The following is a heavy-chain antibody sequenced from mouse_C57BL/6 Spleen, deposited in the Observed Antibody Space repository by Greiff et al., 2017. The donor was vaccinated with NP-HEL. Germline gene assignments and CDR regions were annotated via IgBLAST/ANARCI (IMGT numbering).Heavy chain of an antibody. CDR1: GYAFSSSW. CDR3: ARVDYAMDY. J-gene: IGHJ4*01. CDR2: IYPGDGDT. Sequence: VQLQQSGPELVKPGASVKISCKASGYAFSSSWMNWVKQRPGKGLEWIGRIYPGDGDTNYNGKFKGKATLTADKSSSTAYMQLSSLTSEDSAVYFCARVDYAMDYWGQGTSVTVSS. V-gene: IGHV1-82*01.